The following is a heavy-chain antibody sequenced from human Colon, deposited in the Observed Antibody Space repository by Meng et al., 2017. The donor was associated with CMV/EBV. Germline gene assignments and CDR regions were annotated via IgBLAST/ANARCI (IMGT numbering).Heavy chain of an antibody. CDR3: AKDTRQQLVPGYYYYGMDV. V-gene: IGHV3-23*01. Sequence: GESLKISCAASGFTFSSYAMSWVRQAPGKGLEWVSAISGSGGSTYYADSVKGRFTISRDNSKNTLYLQMNSLRAEDTAVYYCAKDTRQQLVPGYYYYGMDVWGLGTTVTVSS. CDR1: GFTFSSYA. D-gene: IGHD6-13*01. J-gene: IGHJ6*02. CDR2: ISGSGGST.